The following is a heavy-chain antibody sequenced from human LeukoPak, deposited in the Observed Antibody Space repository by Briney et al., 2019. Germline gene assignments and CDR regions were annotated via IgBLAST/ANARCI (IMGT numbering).Heavy chain of an antibody. CDR2: INPSGHWT. CDR1: GYTFTNYY. V-gene: IGHV1-46*01. J-gene: IGHJ3*02. Sequence: ASVKVSCKAFGYTFTNYYMHWVRQAPGQGLEWMGLINPSGHWTSYAQKFQGRVTLTRDVSTSTDYLELSSLRSDDTAVYYCARDGVRNWGSRAFDIWGQGTMVTVSS. D-gene: IGHD3-16*01. CDR3: ARDGVRNWGSRAFDI.